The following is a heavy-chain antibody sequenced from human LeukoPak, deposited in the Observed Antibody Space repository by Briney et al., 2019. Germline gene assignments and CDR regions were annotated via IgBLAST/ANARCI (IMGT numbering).Heavy chain of an antibody. Sequence: SETLSLTCAVCGGSFSGYYWSWIRQPPGKGLEWIGEINHSGSTNYNPSLKSRVAISVDTSKNQFSRKLSSVTAADTAVYYCARRGMNIVVVPAAIGSNWFDPWGQGTLVTVSS. CDR3: ARRGMNIVVVPAAIGSNWFDP. CDR2: INHSGST. J-gene: IGHJ5*02. CDR1: GGSFSGYY. D-gene: IGHD2-2*01. V-gene: IGHV4-34*01.